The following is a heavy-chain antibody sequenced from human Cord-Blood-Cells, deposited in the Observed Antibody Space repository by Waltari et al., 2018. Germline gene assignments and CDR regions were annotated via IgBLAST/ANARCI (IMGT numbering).Heavy chain of an antibody. CDR1: RGSISTSSYS. D-gene: IGHD6-13*01. Sequence: QLQLQESGPGLVKPSEALSHTCTVSRGSISTSSYSWRWLRQPPGKGLEWIGSIYYSGSTYYNPSLKSRVTISVDTSKNQFSLKLSSVTAADTAVYYCARRSIAAAGTDYWGQGTLVTVAS. J-gene: IGHJ4*02. CDR2: IYYSGST. V-gene: IGHV4-39*01. CDR3: ARRSIAAAGTDY.